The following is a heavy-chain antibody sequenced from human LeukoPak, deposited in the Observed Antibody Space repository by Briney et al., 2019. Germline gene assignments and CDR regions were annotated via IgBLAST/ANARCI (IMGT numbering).Heavy chain of an antibody. D-gene: IGHD6-19*01. CDR3: ASSGSIAVAVDFDY. CDR2: INHSGST. Sequence: ASETLSLTCTVSGGSISTYYWSWIRQPPGKGLEWIGEINHSGSTNYNPSLKSRVTISVDTSKNQFSLKLSSVTAADTAVYYCASSGSIAVAVDFDYWGQGTLVTASS. J-gene: IGHJ4*02. V-gene: IGHV4-34*01. CDR1: GGSISTYY.